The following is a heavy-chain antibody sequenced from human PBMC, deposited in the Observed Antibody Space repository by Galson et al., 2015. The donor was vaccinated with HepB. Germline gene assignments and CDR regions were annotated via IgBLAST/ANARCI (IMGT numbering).Heavy chain of an antibody. CDR3: ASVSYAMVTSSGG. Sequence: SLRLSCAASGFTFSSYNMNWVRQAPGKGLEWVSYISSSSSTIYYADSVKGRFTISRDNAKNSLYLQMNSLRDEDTAVYYCASVSYAMVTSSGGWGQGTLVTVSS. V-gene: IGHV3-48*02. CDR2: ISSSSSTI. D-gene: IGHD5-18*01. J-gene: IGHJ4*02. CDR1: GFTFSSYN.